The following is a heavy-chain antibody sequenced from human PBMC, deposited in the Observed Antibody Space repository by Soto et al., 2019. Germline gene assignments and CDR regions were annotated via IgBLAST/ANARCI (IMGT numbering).Heavy chain of an antibody. CDR1: GFSFASFA. J-gene: IGHJ4*02. V-gene: IGHV3-23*01. CDR3: AKWSYLDY. Sequence: GGSLKLSCTTSGFSFASFAMTWVRQAPGKGLEWVATISGSDGKTYYADSVKGRFSISRDTSRNTLYLQMNSLRADDTAIYYCAKWSYLDYWGQGTRVTVSS. CDR2: ISGSDGKT. D-gene: IGHD3-3*01.